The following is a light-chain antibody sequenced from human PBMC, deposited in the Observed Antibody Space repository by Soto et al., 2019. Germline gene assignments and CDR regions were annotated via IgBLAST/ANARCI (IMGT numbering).Light chain of an antibody. CDR2: RAS. V-gene: IGKV1-5*03. CDR1: QSISSW. J-gene: IGKJ4*01. CDR3: QQYKTYS. Sequence: DIQMTQSPSALSASVGGKITITCRANQSISSWLAWYQQQPGKAPSLLIYRASTLESGVPSRFIGSGSGTEFSLTISGLQPDDFATYYCQQYKTYSFGGGTKVEIK.